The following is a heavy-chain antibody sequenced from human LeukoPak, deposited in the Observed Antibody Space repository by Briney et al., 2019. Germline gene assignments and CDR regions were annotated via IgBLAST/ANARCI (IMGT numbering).Heavy chain of an antibody. V-gene: IGHV3-30*02. Sequence: GGSLRLSCAASGFTFSSYGMHWVRQAPGKGLEWVAFIRYDGSYKSYADSVKGRFTISRDNSKNTLYLQMNSLRVEDTAVYYCAREVADIVVVPAAMYSYYYMDVWGKGTTVTVSS. CDR3: AREVADIVVVPAAMYSYYYMDV. J-gene: IGHJ6*03. CDR1: GFTFSSYG. D-gene: IGHD2-2*01. CDR2: IRYDGSYK.